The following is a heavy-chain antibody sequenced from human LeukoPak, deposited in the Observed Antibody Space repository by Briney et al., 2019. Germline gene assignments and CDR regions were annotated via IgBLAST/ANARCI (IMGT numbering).Heavy chain of an antibody. J-gene: IGHJ4*02. Sequence: SETLSLTCAVYGGSFSGYYWSWIRQPPGKGLEWIGEINQSGSTNYNPSLMSRVAMSVDTSKNQFSLNLRSVTAADTAVYYCARGGVTIFGVVINEEYYFDYWGQGTLVTVSS. CDR3: ARGGVTIFGVVINEEYYFDY. D-gene: IGHD3-3*01. CDR2: INQSGST. CDR1: GGSFSGYY. V-gene: IGHV4-34*01.